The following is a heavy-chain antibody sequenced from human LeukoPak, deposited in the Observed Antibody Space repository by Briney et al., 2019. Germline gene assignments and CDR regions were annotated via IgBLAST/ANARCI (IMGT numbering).Heavy chain of an antibody. CDR3: AKENKGITGTRFDY. D-gene: IGHD1-7*01. V-gene: IGHV3-23*01. CDR2: ISGNGGST. J-gene: IGHJ4*02. CDR1: GFTFNNYA. Sequence: GGSLRLSCAASGFTFNNYAMSWVRRAPGKGLEWISTISGNGGSTYYADSVKGRFTISRDNSKNTLYLQMNSLRAEDTAVYYCAKENKGITGTRFDYWGQGTLVTVSS.